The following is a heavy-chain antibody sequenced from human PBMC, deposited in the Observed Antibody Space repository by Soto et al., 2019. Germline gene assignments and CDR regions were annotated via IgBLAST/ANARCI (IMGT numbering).Heavy chain of an antibody. D-gene: IGHD3-3*01. J-gene: IGHJ3*02. CDR1: GGTFSSYA. V-gene: IGHV1-69*13. CDR2: IIPIFGTA. Sequence: SVKVSCKASGGTFSSYAISWVRQAPGQGLEWMGGIIPIFGTANYAQKFQGRVTITADESTSTAYMELSSLRSEDTAVYYCARVVKELRFLEWLSFGAFDIWGQGTMVTVSS. CDR3: ARVVKELRFLEWLSFGAFDI.